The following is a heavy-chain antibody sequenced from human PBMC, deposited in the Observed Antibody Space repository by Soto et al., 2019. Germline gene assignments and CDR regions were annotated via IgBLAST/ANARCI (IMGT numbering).Heavy chain of an antibody. V-gene: IGHV3-33*01. J-gene: IGHJ3*02. Sequence: PGGSLRLSCAASGFTFSSYGMHWVRQAPGKGLEWVAVIWYDGSNKYYADSVKGRFTISRDNANNTVHLQMNSLRVEDTAVYYCAREPRYCRGGSCSITGDAFDIWGQGTMVTVSS. CDR3: AREPRYCRGGSCSITGDAFDI. CDR1: GFTFSSYG. CDR2: IWYDGSNK. D-gene: IGHD2-15*01.